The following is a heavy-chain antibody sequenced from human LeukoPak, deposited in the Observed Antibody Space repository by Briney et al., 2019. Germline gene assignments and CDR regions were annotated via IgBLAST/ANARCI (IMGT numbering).Heavy chain of an antibody. CDR3: AREGSYDILTGYGFYGMDV. D-gene: IGHD3-9*01. Sequence: GGSLRLSCAASGFNFGEFWMAWVRQAPGKGLEWVSYISSSGSTIYYADSVKGRFTVSRDNSKNSLYLQMNSLRAEDTAVYYCAREGSYDILTGYGFYGMDVWGQGTTVTVSS. CDR1: GFNFGEFW. J-gene: IGHJ6*02. V-gene: IGHV3-11*01. CDR2: ISSSGSTI.